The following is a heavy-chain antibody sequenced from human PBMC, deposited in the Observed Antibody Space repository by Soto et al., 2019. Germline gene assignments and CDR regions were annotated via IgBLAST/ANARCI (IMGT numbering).Heavy chain of an antibody. Sequence: ASVKVSCKASGYTFIGYYVHWVRQAPGQGLEWLGWINPTSGLTNYAQKFQDWVTLTRDTSIGTAYMELSRLRPDDTAVYYCAREVTGTTMDDWGQGTLVTVSS. V-gene: IGHV1-2*04. CDR1: GYTFIGYY. CDR3: AREVTGTTMDD. J-gene: IGHJ4*02. CDR2: INPTSGLT. D-gene: IGHD1-7*01.